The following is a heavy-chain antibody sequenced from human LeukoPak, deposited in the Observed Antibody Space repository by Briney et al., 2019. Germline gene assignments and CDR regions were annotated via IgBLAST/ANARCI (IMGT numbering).Heavy chain of an antibody. Sequence: PSETLSLTRTVSGGSISSYYWSWIRQPPGKGLEWIGYIYYSGSTNYNPSLKSRVTISVDTSKNQFSLKLSSVTAADTAVYYCARAGYSSPGVFDYWGQGTLVTVSS. CDR2: IYYSGST. CDR3: ARAGYSSPGVFDY. V-gene: IGHV4-59*01. J-gene: IGHJ4*02. D-gene: IGHD6-13*01. CDR1: GGSISSYY.